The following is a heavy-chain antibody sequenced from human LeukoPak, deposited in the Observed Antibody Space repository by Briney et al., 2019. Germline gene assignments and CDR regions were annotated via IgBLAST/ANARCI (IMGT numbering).Heavy chain of an antibody. CDR2: ITGGGDTT. D-gene: IGHD3-9*01. CDR3: AKAANYDILTGYYLDY. J-gene: IGHJ4*02. CDR1: GFTFSSYA. V-gene: IGHV3-23*01. Sequence: SGGSLRLSCAASGFTFSSYAMTWVRQAPGKGLEWVSAITGGGDTTYYADSVEGRFTISRDNSKNTLYLQMNNLRAEDTAIYYCAKAANYDILTGYYLDYWGQGTLVTVSS.